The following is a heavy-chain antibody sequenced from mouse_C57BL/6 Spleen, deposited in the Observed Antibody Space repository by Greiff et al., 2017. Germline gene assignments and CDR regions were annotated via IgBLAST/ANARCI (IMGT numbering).Heavy chain of an antibody. J-gene: IGHJ3*01. CDR2: IRHKANNHAT. V-gene: IGHV6-6*01. CDR1: GFTFRDAW. D-gene: IGHD4-1*01. Sequence: EVMLVESGGGLVQPGGSMKLSCAASGFTFRDAWMDWVRQSPEKGLEWVAEIRHKANNHATYYAESVKGRFTSSRDDSKSSVYLQMNSLRAEDTGIYYCTPNWDAWFAYWGQGTLVTVSA. CDR3: TPNWDAWFAY.